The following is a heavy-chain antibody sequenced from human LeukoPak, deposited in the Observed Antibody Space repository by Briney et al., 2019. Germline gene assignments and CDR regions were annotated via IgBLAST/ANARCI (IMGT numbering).Heavy chain of an antibody. J-gene: IGHJ5*02. CDR3: ARGLDYDILTGYSMYNWFDP. D-gene: IGHD3-9*01. V-gene: IGHV3-33*08. CDR1: GFTFSSYG. CDR2: IWYDGSNK. Sequence: PGRSLRLSCAASGFTFSSYGMHWVRQAPGKGLEWVAVIWYDGSNKYYADSVKGRFTISRDNSKNTLYLQMNSLRAEDTAVYYCARGLDYDILTGYSMYNWFDPWGQGTLVTVSS.